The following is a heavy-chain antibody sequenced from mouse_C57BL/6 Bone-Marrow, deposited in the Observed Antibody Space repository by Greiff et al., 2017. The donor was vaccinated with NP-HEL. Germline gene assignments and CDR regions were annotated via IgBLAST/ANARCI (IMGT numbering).Heavy chain of an antibody. D-gene: IGHD2-9*01. J-gene: IGHJ2*01. Sequence: QVQLKQPGAELVKPGASVKLSCKASGYTFTSYWMHWVKQRPGRGLEWIGRIAPNSGGTKYNEKFKSKATLTVDKPSSTAYMQLSSLTSEDSAVYYCARAVACYGYDGFDYWGQGTTLTVSS. CDR1: GYTFTSYW. CDR3: ARAVACYGYDGFDY. CDR2: IAPNSGGT. V-gene: IGHV1-72*01.